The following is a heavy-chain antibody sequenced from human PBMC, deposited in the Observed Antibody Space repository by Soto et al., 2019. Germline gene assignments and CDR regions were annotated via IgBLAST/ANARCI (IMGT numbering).Heavy chain of an antibody. Sequence: PSETLSLTCTVSGGSNIRDGYYWSWILQHPGKGLEWIAYISYSGSSYSNPSLKSRVTISADTSKNQFSLRLTSVTAADTAVYFCARATPAGSADFWGQGTLVTVSS. CDR3: ARATPAGSADF. D-gene: IGHD2-2*01. CDR1: GGSNIRDGYY. V-gene: IGHV4-31*03. J-gene: IGHJ4*02. CDR2: ISYSGSS.